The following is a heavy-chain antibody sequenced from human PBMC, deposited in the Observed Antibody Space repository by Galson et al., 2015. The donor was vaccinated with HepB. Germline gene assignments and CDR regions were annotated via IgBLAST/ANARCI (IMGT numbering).Heavy chain of an antibody. J-gene: IGHJ6*02. D-gene: IGHD3-10*01. CDR3: ARQLYGSGTPYGMDV. V-gene: IGHV5-10-1*01. Sequence: QSGAEVKKPGESLRISYKGSGYSFTSYWISWVRQMPGKGLEWMGMIDPSDSYSNYNPSFRGRVTISADKSISTAYLQWSSLKASDTAMYYCARQLYGSGTPYGMDVWGQGTTVIVSS. CDR2: IDPSDSYS. CDR1: GYSFTSYW.